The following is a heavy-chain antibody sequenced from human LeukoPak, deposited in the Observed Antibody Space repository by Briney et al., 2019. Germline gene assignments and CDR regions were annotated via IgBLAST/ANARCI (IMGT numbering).Heavy chain of an antibody. CDR2: IIPIFGTA. CDR3: ARDLDDSGAFDI. V-gene: IGHV1-69*13. Sequence: SVKVSCKASGGTFSSYAISWVRQAPGQGLEWMGGIIPIFGTANYAQKFQGRVTITADESTSTAYMELSSLRSEDTAVYYCARDLDDSGAFDIWGQGTMVTVSS. D-gene: IGHD3-3*01. J-gene: IGHJ3*02. CDR1: GGTFSSYA.